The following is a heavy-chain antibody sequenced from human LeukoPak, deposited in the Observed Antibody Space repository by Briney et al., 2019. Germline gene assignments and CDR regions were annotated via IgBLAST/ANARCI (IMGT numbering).Heavy chain of an antibody. CDR2: ISYDGSNK. V-gene: IGHV3-30*03. CDR3: ARGGFVY. Sequence: LPGRSLRLSCAASGFTFSNYDMHWVRQAPGKGLEWVAVISYDGSNKYYADSVKGRFTISRDNSKNTVYLQMNSLRAEDTAVYYCARGGFVYWGQGTLVTVSS. J-gene: IGHJ4*02. CDR1: GFTFSNYD.